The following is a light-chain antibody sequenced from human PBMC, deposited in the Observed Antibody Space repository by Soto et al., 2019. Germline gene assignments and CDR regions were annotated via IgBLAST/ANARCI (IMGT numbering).Light chain of an antibody. CDR1: QSVRSF. CDR2: DAS. Sequence: EIVLTQSPATLSLSPGERATLSCRASQSVRSFLAWYQQKPGQAPRRLIYDASNRATGVPGRFSGSGSGTDFTLTISSLEPEDFAVYYCQQGSNWPQTFGQGTKVDIK. V-gene: IGKV3-11*01. J-gene: IGKJ1*01. CDR3: QQGSNWPQT.